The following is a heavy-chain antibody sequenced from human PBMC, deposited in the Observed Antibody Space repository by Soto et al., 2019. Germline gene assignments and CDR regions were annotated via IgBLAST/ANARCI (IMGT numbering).Heavy chain of an antibody. Sequence: EVQLVESGGGLVQPGGSLRLSCAASGFTVSSNYMSWVRQAPGKGLEWVSVIYSGGSTYYADSVKGRFTISRDNSKITLYLQMNSLRAEDTAVYYCRIVVISSHDYWGQGTLVTVSS. CDR3: RIVVISSHDY. CDR1: GFTVSSNY. V-gene: IGHV3-66*01. D-gene: IGHD3-22*01. J-gene: IGHJ4*02. CDR2: IYSGGST.